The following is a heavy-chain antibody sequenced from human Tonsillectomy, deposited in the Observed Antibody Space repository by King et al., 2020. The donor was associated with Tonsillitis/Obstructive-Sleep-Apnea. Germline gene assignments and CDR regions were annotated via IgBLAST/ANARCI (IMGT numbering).Heavy chain of an antibody. V-gene: IGHV3-23*04. Sequence: VQLVESGGGLVQPGGSLRLSCAASGFTFSSYAMSWARQAPGKGLEWVSAISGSGGSTDYADSVKGRFTISRDNSKKTLYLQMNSLRAEDTAVYHCAKARGDYEPYYGMDVWGQGTTVTVS. J-gene: IGHJ6*02. D-gene: IGHD4-17*01. CDR3: AKARGDYEPYYGMDV. CDR1: GFTFSSYA. CDR2: ISGSGGST.